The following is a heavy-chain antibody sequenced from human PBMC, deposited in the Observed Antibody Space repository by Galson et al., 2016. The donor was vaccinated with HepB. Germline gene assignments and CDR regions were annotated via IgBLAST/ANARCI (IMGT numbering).Heavy chain of an antibody. Sequence: ETLSLTCAVSGVSINSLTWWTWVRLPPGRGLEWIGQISHPGNTNYNPSLKSRVTVSLDKSKNHFSLNLASVTAADTAVYYCVRESDYTNGLFDDSWGQGTLVTVSS. CDR1: GVSINSLTW. V-gene: IGHV4/OR15-8*02. CDR2: ISHPGNT. CDR3: VRESDYTNGLFDDS. J-gene: IGHJ5*01. D-gene: IGHD4-11*01.